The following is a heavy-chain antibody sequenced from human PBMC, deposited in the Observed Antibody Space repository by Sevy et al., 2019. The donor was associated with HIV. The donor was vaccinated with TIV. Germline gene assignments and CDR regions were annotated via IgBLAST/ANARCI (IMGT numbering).Heavy chain of an antibody. CDR1: GFTLSSYW. CDR2: VNSDGSST. Sequence: GGSLRLSCATSGFTLSSYWMHWVRQAPGKGLVWVSRVNSDGSSTTYADSVKGRFTISRDNAKNTLSLQMNSLRAEDTAVYYCVAANSWEDYWGQGTLVTVSS. J-gene: IGHJ4*02. D-gene: IGHD6-13*01. V-gene: IGHV3-74*01. CDR3: VAANSWEDY.